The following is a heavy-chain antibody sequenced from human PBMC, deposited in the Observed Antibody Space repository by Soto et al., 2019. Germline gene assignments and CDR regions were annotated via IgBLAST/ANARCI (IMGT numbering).Heavy chain of an antibody. J-gene: IGHJ4*02. V-gene: IGHV3-23*01. CDR1: GFTFNIYA. CDR2: ISRYGDFT. Sequence: EVQLLESGGDLIQPGGSLRLSCAASGFTFNIYAMTWVRQAPGKGLEWVSAISRYGDFTYYADSVEGRFTISRDNSKNPRYLQMTSLGAEDTAVYYCAKDRYLDHDSRGYLFDNWGQGTLVTVSS. CDR3: AKDRYLDHDSRGYLFDN. D-gene: IGHD3-22*01.